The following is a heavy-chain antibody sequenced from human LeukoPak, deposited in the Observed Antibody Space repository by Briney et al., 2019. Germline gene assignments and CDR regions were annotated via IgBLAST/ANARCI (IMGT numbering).Heavy chain of an antibody. D-gene: IGHD2-15*01. Sequence: PGGSLRLSCAASGFTFSSYWMSWVRQAPGKGLEWVANIRQDGSEKYYVDSVKGRFTISRDNAKNSLYLQMNSLRAEDTAVYYCAKVIVPYYYYYMDVWGKGTTVTVSS. J-gene: IGHJ6*03. CDR3: AKVIVPYYYYYMDV. CDR1: GFTFSSYW. CDR2: IRQDGSEK. V-gene: IGHV3-7*03.